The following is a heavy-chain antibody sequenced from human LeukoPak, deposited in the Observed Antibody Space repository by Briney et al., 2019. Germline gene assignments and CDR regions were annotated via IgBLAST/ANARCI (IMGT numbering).Heavy chain of an antibody. D-gene: IGHD2-2*01. CDR2: IYYSGST. Sequence: SETLSLTCTVSGGSISSHYWSWIRQPPGKGLEWIGYIYYSGSTNYNPSLKSRVTISVDTSKNQFSLKLSSVTAADTAVYYCAGSGKIVVVPAAIGPWFDPWGQGTLVTVSS. CDR3: AGSGKIVVVPAAIGPWFDP. J-gene: IGHJ5*02. CDR1: GGSISSHY. V-gene: IGHV4-59*11.